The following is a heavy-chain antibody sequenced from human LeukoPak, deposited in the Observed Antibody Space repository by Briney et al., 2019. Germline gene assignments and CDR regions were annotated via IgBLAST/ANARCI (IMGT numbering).Heavy chain of an antibody. D-gene: IGHD3-10*01. J-gene: IGHJ4*02. CDR3: ARGRSGHGGFDY. Sequence: PSETLSLTCTVSGGSISSSSYYWGWIRQPPGKGLEWIGSIYYSGSTYYNPSLKSRVTISVGTSKNQFSLKLTSVTAADTAVYYCARGRSGHGGFDYWGQGTLVTVSS. CDR2: IYYSGST. CDR1: GGSISSSSYY. V-gene: IGHV4-39*07.